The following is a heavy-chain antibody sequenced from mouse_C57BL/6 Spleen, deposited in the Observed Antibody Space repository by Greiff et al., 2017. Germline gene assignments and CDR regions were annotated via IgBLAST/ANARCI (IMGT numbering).Heavy chain of an antibody. CDR3: ARSDYYGSFTYYAMDY. D-gene: IGHD1-1*01. CDR1: GYAFSSSW. CDR2: IYPGDGDT. V-gene: IGHV1-82*01. Sequence: QVQLQQSGPELVKPGASVKISCKASGYAFSSSWMNWVKQRPGKGLEWIGRIYPGDGDTNYNGKFKGKATLTADKSSSTAYMQLSSLTSADSAVYFCARSDYYGSFTYYAMDYWGQGTSVTVSS. J-gene: IGHJ4*01.